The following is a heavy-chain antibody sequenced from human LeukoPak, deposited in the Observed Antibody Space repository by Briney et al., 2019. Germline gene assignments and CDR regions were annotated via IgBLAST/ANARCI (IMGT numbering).Heavy chain of an antibody. J-gene: IGHJ4*02. CDR3: TRETVVVATASLEY. CDR1: GFTFSSYW. V-gene: IGHV3-74*01. Sequence: HPGGSLRLSCAASGFTFSSYWMHWVRQAPGKGPVWVSRINSDGRNINYADSVKGRFTISRDNAKNTLYLQMDSLRAEDTAVYYCTRETVVVATASLEYWGLGTLVTVSS. D-gene: IGHD2-2*01. CDR2: INSDGRNI.